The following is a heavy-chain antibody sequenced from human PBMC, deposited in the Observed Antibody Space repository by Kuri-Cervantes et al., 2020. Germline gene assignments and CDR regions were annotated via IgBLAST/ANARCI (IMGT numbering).Heavy chain of an antibody. CDR3: ARAREQWLWGSYYFDY. V-gene: IGHV3-33*01. CDR1: GFTFSSYG. D-gene: IGHD6-19*01. J-gene: IGHJ4*02. CDR2: IWYDGSNK. Sequence: GESLKISCAASGFTFSSYGMHWVRQAPGKGLEWVAVIWYDGSNKYYADSVKGRFTISRDNSKNTLYLQMNSLRAEDTAVYYCARAREQWLWGSYYFDYWGQGTLVTVSS.